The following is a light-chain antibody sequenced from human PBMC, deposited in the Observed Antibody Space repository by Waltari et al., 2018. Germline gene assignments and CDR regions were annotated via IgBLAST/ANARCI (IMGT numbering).Light chain of an antibody. CDR1: QSVTSIS. V-gene: IGKV3-20*01. CDR3: QQYDGEVVT. Sequence: EIVLTQSPGTLSLSPGERATLSCRASQSVTSISLTWYQQKFGQAPRLLIYGTSSSATGIPDRFSGSGSGTDFTLTISRLEPEDFAVYYCQQYDGEVVTFGGGTKVEI. CDR2: GTS. J-gene: IGKJ4*01.